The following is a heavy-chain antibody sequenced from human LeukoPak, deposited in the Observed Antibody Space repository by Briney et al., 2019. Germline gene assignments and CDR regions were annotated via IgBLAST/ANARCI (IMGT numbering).Heavy chain of an antibody. D-gene: IGHD4-17*01. CDR2: IKQDGSEK. J-gene: IGHJ4*02. Sequence: GGSLRLPCAASGFTFSSYWMSWVRQAPGKGLEWGANIKQDGSEKYYVDSVKGRFTISRDNAKNSLYLQMNSLRAEDTAVYYCARDPGYGDYDYWGQGTLVTVSS. CDR3: ARDPGYGDYDY. V-gene: IGHV3-7*01. CDR1: GFTFSSYW.